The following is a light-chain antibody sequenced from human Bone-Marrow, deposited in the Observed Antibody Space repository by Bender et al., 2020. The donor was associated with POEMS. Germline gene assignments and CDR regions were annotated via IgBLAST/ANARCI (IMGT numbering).Light chain of an antibody. CDR1: TSDIGSSNY. CDR3: SAYTSSGTLL. V-gene: IGLV2-14*03. Sequence: QSALTQPASVSGSPGQSITISCSGTTSDIGSSNYVSWYQQHPGEAPKLIIYDVRSRPSGVSDRFSGSKFGNTASLTISGLQAEDEAHYYCSAYTSSGTLLFGGGTKLTVL. J-gene: IGLJ3*02. CDR2: DVR.